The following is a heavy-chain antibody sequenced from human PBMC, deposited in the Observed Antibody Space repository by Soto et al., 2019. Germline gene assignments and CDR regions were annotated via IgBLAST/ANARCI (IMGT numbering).Heavy chain of an antibody. CDR2: IYSSGST. V-gene: IGHV3-53*01. Sequence: PGGSLRLSCAASGFTVSNNYMSWVRQAPGKGLEWVSIIYSSGSTYYADSVKGRFTISRDNSKNTLYLQMNSLKTEDTAVYYCTKDGRLHVEVAGIPFDYWGQGTLVTVSS. CDR3: TKDGRLHVEVAGIPFDY. CDR1: GFTVSNNY. D-gene: IGHD6-19*01. J-gene: IGHJ4*02.